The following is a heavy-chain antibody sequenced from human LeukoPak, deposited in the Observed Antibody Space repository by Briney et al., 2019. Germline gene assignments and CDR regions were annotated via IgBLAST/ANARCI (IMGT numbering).Heavy chain of an antibody. CDR1: GGSFSGYY. CDR2: INHSGST. J-gene: IGHJ6*04. V-gene: IGHV4-34*01. Sequence: PSETLSLTCGVYGGSFSGYYWSWIRQPPGKGLEWIGEINHSGSTNYNPSLKSRVTISVDTPKNQFSLKLSSVTAADTAVYYCARGYWSTDVWGKGTTVTVSS. D-gene: IGHD2-15*01. CDR3: ARGYWSTDV.